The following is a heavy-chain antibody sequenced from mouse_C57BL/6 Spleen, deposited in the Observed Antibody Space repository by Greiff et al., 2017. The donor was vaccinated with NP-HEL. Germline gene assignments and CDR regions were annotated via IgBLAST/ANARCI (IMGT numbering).Heavy chain of an antibody. D-gene: IGHD2-5*01. CDR2: ISNKANGYTT. J-gene: IGHJ2*01. CDR1: GFTFTDYY. Sequence: EVMLVESGGLVQPGGSLSLSCAASGFTFTDYYMSWVRQPPGKALEWLGFISNKANGYTTEYSASVKGRFTISRDNSQSILYLQMNALRAEDSATYYCAGYGVGYYSNFYYFDYWGQGTTLTVSS. V-gene: IGHV7-3*01. CDR3: AGYGVGYYSNFYYFDY.